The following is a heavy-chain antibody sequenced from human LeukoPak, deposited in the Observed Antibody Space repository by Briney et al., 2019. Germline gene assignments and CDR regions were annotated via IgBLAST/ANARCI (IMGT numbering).Heavy chain of an antibody. CDR2: IYTSGST. CDR3: ARDTARAAAGRGWFDP. CDR1: GGSIRSYY. D-gene: IGHD6-13*01. V-gene: IGHV4-4*07. Sequence: KPSETLSLTCTVSGGSIRSYYWSWIRQPAGKGLEWIGRIYTSGSTNYNPSLKSRVTMSVDTSKNQFSLKLSSVTAADTAVYYCARDTARAAAGRGWFDPWGQGTLVTVSS. J-gene: IGHJ5*02.